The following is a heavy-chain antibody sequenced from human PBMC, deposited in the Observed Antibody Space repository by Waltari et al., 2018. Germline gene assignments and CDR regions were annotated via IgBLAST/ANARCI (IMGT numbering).Heavy chain of an antibody. CDR1: GFTFSSYA. V-gene: IGHV3-23*03. D-gene: IGHD6-13*01. J-gene: IGHJ4*02. CDR2: IYSGGST. Sequence: EVQLLESGGGLVQPGGSLRLSCAASGFTFSSYAMSWVRQAPGTGLEWVSVIYSGGSTDYADSVKGRFTISRDNSKNTLYLQMNSLRAEDTAVYYCATTTGIAAAGTGGYFDYWGQGTLVTVSS. CDR3: ATTTGIAAAGTGGYFDY.